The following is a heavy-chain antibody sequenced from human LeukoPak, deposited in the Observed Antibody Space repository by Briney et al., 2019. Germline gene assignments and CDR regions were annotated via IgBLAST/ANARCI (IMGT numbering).Heavy chain of an antibody. Sequence: GGSLRLSCAASGFTFSSYSMNWVRQAPGKGLQWVSTISNGGGATYYADSVKGRFTISRDNSKNTLYLQMNSLRAGDTAVYYCAKVHLLAFDYWGQGTLVTVSS. J-gene: IGHJ4*02. D-gene: IGHD2-15*01. V-gene: IGHV3-23*01. CDR1: GFTFSSYS. CDR2: ISNGGGAT. CDR3: AKVHLLAFDY.